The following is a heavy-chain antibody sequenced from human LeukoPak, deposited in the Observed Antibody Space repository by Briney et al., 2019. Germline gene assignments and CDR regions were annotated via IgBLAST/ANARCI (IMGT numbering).Heavy chain of an antibody. V-gene: IGHV4-59*01. D-gene: IGHD4-17*01. CDR2: IYFIGDT. CDR3: ARTTSPARYADYQQIDY. J-gene: IGHJ4*02. CDR1: GGSISHYN. Sequence: PSETLSLTSTVSGGSISHYNWSWIRQSPGKGLEWIGYIYFIGDTDYNPSLKSRVTISVDTSKNQFSLRLSSVTSADTAVYYCARTTSPARYADYQQIDYWGQGTLVTVSS.